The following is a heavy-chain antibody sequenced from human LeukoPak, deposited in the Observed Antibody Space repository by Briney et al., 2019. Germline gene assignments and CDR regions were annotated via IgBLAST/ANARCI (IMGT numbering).Heavy chain of an antibody. Sequence: SLRLSCTASGFTLGDYAMSRVRQAPGQGLEWGGFIRSNTFGGTAEYAASVKGRFTISRDNAKNSLYLQMNSLRAEDTAVYYCAELGITMIGGVWGKGTTVTISS. J-gene: IGHJ6*04. CDR3: AELGITMIGGV. V-gene: IGHV3-49*04. CDR1: GFTLGDYA. D-gene: IGHD3-10*02. CDR2: IRSNTFGGTA.